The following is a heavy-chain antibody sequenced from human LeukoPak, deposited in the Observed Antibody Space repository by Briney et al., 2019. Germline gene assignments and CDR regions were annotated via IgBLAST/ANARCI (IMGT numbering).Heavy chain of an antibody. Sequence: HPGGSLRLSCAASGFTFSTFGMNWVRQAPDKELEWVAFIQYDDSIEYYADSVKGRFTISRDNSKNTLYLQMNSLRGDDTAVYYCAKDQGVVGSYDYWGHGTLVTVSS. V-gene: IGHV3-30*02. CDR3: AKDQGVVGSYDY. D-gene: IGHD3-10*01. CDR1: GFTFSTFG. J-gene: IGHJ4*01. CDR2: IQYDDSIE.